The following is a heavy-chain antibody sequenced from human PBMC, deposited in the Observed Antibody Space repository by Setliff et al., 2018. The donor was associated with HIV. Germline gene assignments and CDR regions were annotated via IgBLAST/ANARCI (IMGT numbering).Heavy chain of an antibody. CDR1: GGTFSDHY. CDR3: ARGGGFWSGQLDY. V-gene: IGHV4-34*01. CDR2: INQSGIS. Sequence: SETLSLTCAVYGGTFSDHYWTWIRQPPGKGLEWIGEINQSGISNFNPSLKSRVTMPIDTPKNQFSLKLSSVTAADTAVYFCARGGGFWSGQLDYWGQGTLVTVSS. J-gene: IGHJ4*02. D-gene: IGHD3-3*01.